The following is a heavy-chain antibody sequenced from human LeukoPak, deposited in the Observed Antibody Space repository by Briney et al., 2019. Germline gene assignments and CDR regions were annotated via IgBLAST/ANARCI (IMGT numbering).Heavy chain of an antibody. Sequence: GGSLRLSCAASGFTSSSYSMNWVRQAPGKGLEWVSSISSSSSYIYYADSVKGRFTISRDNAKNSLYLQMNSLRAEDTAVYYCAREHGDFYYYYYGMDVWGQGTTVTVSS. CDR3: AREHGDFYYYYYGMDV. CDR1: GFTSSSYS. J-gene: IGHJ6*02. CDR2: ISSSSSYI. V-gene: IGHV3-21*01. D-gene: IGHD4-17*01.